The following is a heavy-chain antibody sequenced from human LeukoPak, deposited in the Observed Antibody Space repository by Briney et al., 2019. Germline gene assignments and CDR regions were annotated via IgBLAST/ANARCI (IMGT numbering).Heavy chain of an antibody. V-gene: IGHV1-2*02. CDR2: INPNSGGT. D-gene: IGHD3-22*01. CDR3: ARERRMYYYDSSGSDY. Sequence: APVKVSCTASGYTFTGYYMHWVRQAPGQGLEWMGWINPNSGGTNYAQKFQGRVTMTRDTSISTAYMELSRLRSDDTAVYYCARERRMYYYDSSGSDYWGQGTLVTVSS. CDR1: GYTFTGYY. J-gene: IGHJ4*02.